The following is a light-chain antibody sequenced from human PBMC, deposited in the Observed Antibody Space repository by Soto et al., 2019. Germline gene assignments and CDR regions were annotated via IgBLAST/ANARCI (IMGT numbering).Light chain of an antibody. V-gene: IGKV3D-15*01. CDR3: QQYNTLPFT. J-gene: IGKJ3*01. Sequence: EIVLTQSPATLSVSPGESATLSCRASQSVNIDLVSYQQKPGRAPKVLMFSASARETCIPARFRGGGSETDFTLTIRSLQPEDSAVYFCQQYNTLPFTFGPGTKVDIK. CDR1: QSVNID. CDR2: SAS.